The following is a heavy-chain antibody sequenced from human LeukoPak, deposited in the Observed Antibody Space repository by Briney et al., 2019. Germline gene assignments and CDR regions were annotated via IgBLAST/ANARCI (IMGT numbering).Heavy chain of an antibody. CDR2: ISGSGVST. CDR1: GFTFTSYA. D-gene: IGHD3-16*01. CDR3: TKDKSKGELGGNEFDY. V-gene: IGHV3-23*01. Sequence: PGGSLRLSCAASGFTFTSYAMSWVRQAPGKGLEWVSAISGSGVSTYYADSVKGRFTISRDNSKNTLYLHMNSLRAEDTALYYCTKDKSKGELGGNEFDYWGQGTLVIVSS. J-gene: IGHJ4*02.